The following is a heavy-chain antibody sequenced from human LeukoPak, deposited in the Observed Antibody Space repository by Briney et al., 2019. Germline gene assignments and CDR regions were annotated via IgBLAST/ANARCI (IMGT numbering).Heavy chain of an antibody. D-gene: IGHD2-21*02. V-gene: IGHV3-23*01. CDR2: ISGSGGST. CDR1: GFTFSSYA. Sequence: DPGGSLRLSCAASGFTFSSYAMSWVRQAPGKGLEWVSAISGSGGSTYYADSVKGRFTISRDNSKNTLYLQMNSLRAEDTAVYYCAKNIFVVTTKGIGYWGQGTLVTVSS. J-gene: IGHJ4*02. CDR3: AKNIFVVTTKGIGY.